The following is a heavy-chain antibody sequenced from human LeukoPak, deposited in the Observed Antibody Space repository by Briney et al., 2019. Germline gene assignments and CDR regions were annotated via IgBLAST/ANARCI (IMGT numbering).Heavy chain of an antibody. CDR2: ISAYNGNT. V-gene: IGHV1-18*01. D-gene: IGHD2-2*01. CDR1: GYTFTSDG. CDR3: ARVSCSSTSCYSAFDY. Sequence: ASVKVSCKASGYTFTSDGISWVRQAPGQGLEWMGWISAYNGNTNYAQKLQGRVTMTTDTSTSTAYMELRSLRSDDTAVYYCARVSCSSTSCYSAFDYWGQGTLVTVSS. J-gene: IGHJ4*02.